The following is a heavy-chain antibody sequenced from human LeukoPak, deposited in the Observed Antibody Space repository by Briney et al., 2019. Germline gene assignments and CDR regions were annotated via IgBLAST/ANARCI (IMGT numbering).Heavy chain of an antibody. Sequence: GGSLRLSCTASGFIFSTYWVAWVRQAPGKGLEWVAKIKGGGSDNYYVDSVRGRFTISRDNAKNSLYLQMNSLRAEDTAVYYCARDHPRGFSYNYWGQGTLVTVSS. D-gene: IGHD1-26*01. J-gene: IGHJ4*02. CDR3: ARDHPRGFSYNY. V-gene: IGHV3-7*03. CDR2: IKGGGSDN. CDR1: GFIFSTYW.